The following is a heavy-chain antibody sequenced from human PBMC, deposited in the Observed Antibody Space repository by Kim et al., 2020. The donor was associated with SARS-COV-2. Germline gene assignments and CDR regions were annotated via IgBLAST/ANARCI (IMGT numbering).Heavy chain of an antibody. CDR1: GFTFSSYD. D-gene: IGHD3-3*01. CDR2: IGTAGDT. Sequence: GGSLRLSCAASGFTFSSYDMHWVRQAKGKRREWVSAIGTAGDTYYPGSVKGRFTISRENAKNSLYLQMNSLRAGDTAVYYCARGLVDWSGYYYYFDYWG. CDR3: ARGLVDWSGYYYYFDY. V-gene: IGHV3-13*01. J-gene: IGHJ4*01.